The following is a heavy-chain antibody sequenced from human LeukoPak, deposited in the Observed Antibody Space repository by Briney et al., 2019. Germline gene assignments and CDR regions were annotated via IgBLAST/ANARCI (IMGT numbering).Heavy chain of an antibody. J-gene: IGHJ4*02. Sequence: GGCLRFSCAASGCTFSSYGMHWVRQAPGKGLEWVAVISYDGSNKYYADSVKGRFTISRDNSKNSLYLQMNSLRAGDTAVYYRAREAYYDSSGSLDYWGQGTLVTVSS. D-gene: IGHD3-22*01. V-gene: IGHV3-30*03. CDR3: AREAYYDSSGSLDY. CDR1: GCTFSSYG. CDR2: ISYDGSNK.